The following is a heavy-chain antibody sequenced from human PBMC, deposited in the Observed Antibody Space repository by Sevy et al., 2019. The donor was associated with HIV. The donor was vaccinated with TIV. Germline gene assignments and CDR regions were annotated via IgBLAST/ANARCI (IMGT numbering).Heavy chain of an antibody. D-gene: IGHD3-22*01. CDR2: IFRSGETT. CDR1: GFTFYNYA. J-gene: IGHJ3*02. CDR3: TGARYDSSGSFDAFDI. V-gene: IGHV3-23*01. Sequence: GGSLRLSCAASGFTFYNYAMHWVRQAPGKGLEWVSTIFRSGETTYYADSVKARFTISRDNSKNTLYLQMNSLRTEDTALYYCTGARYDSSGSFDAFDIWGQGTMVTVSS.